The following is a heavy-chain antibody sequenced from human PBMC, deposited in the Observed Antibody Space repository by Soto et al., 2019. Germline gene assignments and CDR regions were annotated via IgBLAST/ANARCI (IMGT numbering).Heavy chain of an antibody. CDR1: GYTFASYG. J-gene: IGHJ6*02. V-gene: IGHV1-18*01. CDR3: ARDLFPPCLLSAAPYGMDV. CDR2: ISAYNGNT. D-gene: IGHD3-9*01. Sequence: ASVKVSCKASGYTFASYGSSWVRQAPGQGLEWMGWISAYNGNTNYAQKLQGRVTMTTDTSTSTAYMELRSLRSDDTAVYYCARDLFPPCLLSAAPYGMDVWGQGTTVTVS.